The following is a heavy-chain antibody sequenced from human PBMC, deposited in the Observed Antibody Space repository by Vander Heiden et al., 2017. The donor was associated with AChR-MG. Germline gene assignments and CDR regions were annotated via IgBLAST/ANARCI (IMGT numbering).Heavy chain of an antibody. J-gene: IGHJ4*02. V-gene: IGHV3-74*01. CDR3: ARGYSGSYRIDY. CDR2: INSDGSTT. D-gene: IGHD1-26*01. Sequence: EVQLVESGGGLVQPGGSLRLSCAASGFTFSNYWMHWARQAPGKGLVWVSRINSDGSTTTYADSVKGRFTISRDNAKNTLFLQMNSLRAEDTAVYYCARGYSGSYRIDYWGQGTLVTVSS. CDR1: GFTFSNYW.